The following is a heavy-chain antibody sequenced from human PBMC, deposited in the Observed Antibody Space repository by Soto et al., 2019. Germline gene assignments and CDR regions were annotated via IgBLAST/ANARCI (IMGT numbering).Heavy chain of an antibody. D-gene: IGHD3-10*01. V-gene: IGHV5-51*01. CDR2: IYPGDSDA. CDR1: GYNFGSYW. CDR3: ARQNYYGRRYFDY. J-gene: IGHJ4*02. Sequence: EVQLVQSGAEVKKPGESLKISCEGSGYNFGSYWIGWVRQMPGKGLEWMGTIYPGDSDATYSPSFQGQVTISADKSIRTAYLQWSSLKASDTAIYYCARQNYYGRRYFDYWGQGTLVTVSS.